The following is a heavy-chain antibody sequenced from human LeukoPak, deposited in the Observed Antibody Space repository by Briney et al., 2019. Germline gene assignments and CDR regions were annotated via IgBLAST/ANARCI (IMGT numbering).Heavy chain of an antibody. D-gene: IGHD2-8*01. CDR2: INPNSGGT. CDR3: ARDGVSV. CDR1: GDSFSDSY. Sequence: GASVKVSCKASGDSFSDSYIHWVRQAPGQGLEWMGWINPNSGGTNYAQKFQGRVTMTRDTSISTAYMELSRLRSDDTAVYYCARDGVSVWGKGTTVTVSS. V-gene: IGHV1-2*02. J-gene: IGHJ6*04.